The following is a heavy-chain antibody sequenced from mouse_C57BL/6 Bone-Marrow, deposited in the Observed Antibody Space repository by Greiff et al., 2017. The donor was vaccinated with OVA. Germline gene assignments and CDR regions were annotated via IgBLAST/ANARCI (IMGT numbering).Heavy chain of an antibody. J-gene: IGHJ2*01. Sequence: EVMLQQSGPELVKPGASVKISCKASGYTFTDYYMNWVKQSHGKSLEWIGDINPNNGGTSYNQKFKGKATLTVDKSSSTAYMELRSLTSEDSAVYYCAHGYYFDYWGQGTTLTVSS. D-gene: IGHD2-2*01. CDR3: AHGYYFDY. CDR2: INPNNGGT. V-gene: IGHV1-26*01. CDR1: GYTFTDYY.